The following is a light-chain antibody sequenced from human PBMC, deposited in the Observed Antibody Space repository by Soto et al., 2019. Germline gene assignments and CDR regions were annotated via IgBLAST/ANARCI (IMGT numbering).Light chain of an antibody. CDR1: SSDVGGYNY. Sequence: QSALTQPASVSGSPGQSITISCTGTSSDVGGYNYVSWYQQHPDKAPKLMIYEVTNRPSGVSFRFSGSKSGNTASLTISGLQPEDEADYYCSSYTSTSTLYVFGTGTKVT. J-gene: IGLJ1*01. V-gene: IGLV2-14*01. CDR2: EVT. CDR3: SSYTSTSTLYV.